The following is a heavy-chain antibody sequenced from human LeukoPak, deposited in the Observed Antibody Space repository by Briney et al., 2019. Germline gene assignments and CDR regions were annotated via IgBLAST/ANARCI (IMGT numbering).Heavy chain of an antibody. Sequence: GGSLRLSCAASGFTFDEYSMHWVRQSPGKGLEWVSLISWDGGSTYYGDSVKGRFTTSRDNSKNSLYLHMNSLTTEDTALYYCAKVTPPHDILTGYYDYWGQGTLVTASS. CDR3: AKVTPPHDILTGYYDY. V-gene: IGHV3-43*01. D-gene: IGHD3-9*01. CDR2: ISWDGGST. CDR1: GFTFDEYS. J-gene: IGHJ4*02.